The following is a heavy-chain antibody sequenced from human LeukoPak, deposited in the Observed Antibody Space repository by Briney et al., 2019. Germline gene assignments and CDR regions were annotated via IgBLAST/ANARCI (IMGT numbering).Heavy chain of an antibody. V-gene: IGHV3-11*04. Sequence: GGSLRLSCAASGFTVSSNYMSWVRQAPGKGLEWVSYISSSGSTIYYADSVKGRFTISRDNAKNSLYLQMNSLRAEDTAVYYCARDHPSGSSAWYFDLWGRGTLVTVSS. D-gene: IGHD1-26*01. CDR1: GFTVSSNY. J-gene: IGHJ2*01. CDR2: ISSSGSTI. CDR3: ARDHPSGSSAWYFDL.